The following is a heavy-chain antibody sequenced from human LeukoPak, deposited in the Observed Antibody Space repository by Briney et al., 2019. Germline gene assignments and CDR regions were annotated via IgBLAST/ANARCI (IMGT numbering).Heavy chain of an antibody. V-gene: IGHV4-39*07. D-gene: IGHD5-24*01. CDR2: IYYSGIT. CDR1: GGSISSSGYY. CDR3: ARESLTWLQSRTSWFDP. J-gene: IGHJ5*02. Sequence: NSSETLSLTCTVSGGSISSSGYYWGWIRQPPGKGLEWIGNIYYSGITYYNPSLKSRVTISVDSSKNQFSLRLSSVTAADTAVYYCARESLTWLQSRTSWFDPWGQGTLVTVSS.